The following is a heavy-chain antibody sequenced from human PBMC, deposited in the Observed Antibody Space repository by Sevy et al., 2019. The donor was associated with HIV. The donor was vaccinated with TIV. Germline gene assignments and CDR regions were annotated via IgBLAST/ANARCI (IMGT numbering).Heavy chain of an antibody. CDR3: ARGPQSCNSVSCYSALS. D-gene: IGHD2-15*01. CDR1: GGSISDYY. V-gene: IGHV4-4*07. Sequence: SETLSLTCTVSGGSISDYYWTWIRQPAGKGLEWLGRIYISGCTEYNPSLKSRVSMSFDTSKNTFSLKLTSMTAADTAVYYCARGPQSCNSVSCYSALSWGQGILVTVSS. CDR2: IYISGCT. J-gene: IGHJ4*02.